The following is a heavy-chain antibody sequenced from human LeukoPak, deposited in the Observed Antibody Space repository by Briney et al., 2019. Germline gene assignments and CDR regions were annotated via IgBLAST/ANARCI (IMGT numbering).Heavy chain of an antibody. D-gene: IGHD5-18*01. Sequence: ASVKVSCKASGYTFTSYYMHWVRQAPGQGLEWMGLINPSGSSTSYAQKFQGRLSLTRDMSTSTDYMELSSLRAEDTALYYCARDRGVDTAMVNWFDPWGQGTLVTVSS. J-gene: IGHJ5*02. CDR1: GYTFTSYY. V-gene: IGHV1-46*01. CDR2: INPSGSST. CDR3: ARDRGVDTAMVNWFDP.